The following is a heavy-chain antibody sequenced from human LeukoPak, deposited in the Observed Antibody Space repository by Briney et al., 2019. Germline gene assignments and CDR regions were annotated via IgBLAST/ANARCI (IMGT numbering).Heavy chain of an antibody. D-gene: IGHD1-14*01. Sequence: PGGSLRLSCAASGFTFSSYAMHWVRQAPGKGLEWVAVISYDGSDKYYADSVKGRFTISRDNAKNSLYLQMNSLRAEDTAVYYCARDGSGADWFDPWGQGTLVTVSS. V-gene: IGHV3-30-3*01. CDR3: ARDGSGADWFDP. J-gene: IGHJ5*02. CDR1: GFTFSSYA. CDR2: ISYDGSDK.